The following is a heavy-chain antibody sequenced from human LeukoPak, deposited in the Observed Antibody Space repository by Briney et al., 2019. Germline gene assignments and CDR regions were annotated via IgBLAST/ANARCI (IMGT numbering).Heavy chain of an antibody. J-gene: IGHJ4*02. Sequence: ASVKVSCKASGYSFTGYYMHWVRQAPGQGLEWMGWINPDNGGTNYAQKFQGRVTMTRDMSISTAYMELSRLRSDDTAVYYCARDPSNSGYDYLYYFDYWGQGTLVTVSS. CDR1: GYSFTGYY. CDR2: INPDNGGT. CDR3: ARDPSNSGYDYLYYFDY. D-gene: IGHD5-12*01. V-gene: IGHV1-2*02.